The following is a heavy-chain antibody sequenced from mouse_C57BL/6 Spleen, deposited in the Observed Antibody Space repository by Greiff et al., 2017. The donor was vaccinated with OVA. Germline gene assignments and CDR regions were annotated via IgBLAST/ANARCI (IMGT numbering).Heavy chain of an antibody. Sequence: QVQLKQPGAELVKPGASVKLSCKASGYTFTSYWMQWVKQRPGQGLEWIGEIDPSDSYTNYNQKFKGKATLTVDTSSSTAYMQLSSLTSEDSAVYYCARSNWDLYYFDYWGQGTTLTVSS. CDR1: GYTFTSYW. CDR2: IDPSDSYT. J-gene: IGHJ2*01. V-gene: IGHV1-50*01. CDR3: ARSNWDLYYFDY. D-gene: IGHD4-1*02.